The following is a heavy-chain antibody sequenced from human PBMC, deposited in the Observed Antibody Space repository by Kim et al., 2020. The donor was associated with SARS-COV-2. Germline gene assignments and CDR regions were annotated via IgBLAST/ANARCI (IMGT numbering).Heavy chain of an antibody. J-gene: IGHJ4*02. CDR2: ISGDGSSE. D-gene: IGHD5-18*01. CDR3: ARDGASGYNDLDY. Sequence: GGSLRLSCAASGFTFSTYAIHWVRQAPGKGLECVGVISGDGSSEHYADSVKGRFTISRDNSKNTVYLEMTSLRTEDTAVYYCARDGASGYNDLDYWCQGPLLTVSS. V-gene: IGHV3-30-3*01. CDR1: GFTFSTYA.